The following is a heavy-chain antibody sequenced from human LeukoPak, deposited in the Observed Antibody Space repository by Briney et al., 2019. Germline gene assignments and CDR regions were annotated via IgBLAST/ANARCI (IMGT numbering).Heavy chain of an antibody. D-gene: IGHD3-22*01. CDR3: ARSVKTYYYDSRARGSFDY. Sequence: PSQTLSLTCTVSGGSISSGGYYWSWIRQHPGQGLEWIGYIYYSGSTYYNPSLKSRVTISVDTSKNQFSLKLSSVTAADTAVYYCARSVKTYYYDSRARGSFDYWGQGTLVTVSS. V-gene: IGHV4-31*03. CDR2: IYYSGST. CDR1: GGSISSGGYY. J-gene: IGHJ4*02.